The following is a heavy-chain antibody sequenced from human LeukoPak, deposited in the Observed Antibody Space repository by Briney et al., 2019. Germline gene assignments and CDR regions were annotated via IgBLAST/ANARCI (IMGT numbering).Heavy chain of an antibody. J-gene: IGHJ5*02. CDR3: AKGPVKVYCSSTSCDS. V-gene: IGHV3-23*01. D-gene: IGHD2-2*01. CDR1: GFPFSSYS. CDR2: ISGSGGST. Sequence: PGGSLRLSCAASGFPFSSYSMNWVRQAPGKGLEWVSAISGSGGSTYYADSVKGRFTISRDNSKNTLYLQMNSLRAEDTAVYYCAKGPVKVYCSSTSCDSWGQGTLVTVSS.